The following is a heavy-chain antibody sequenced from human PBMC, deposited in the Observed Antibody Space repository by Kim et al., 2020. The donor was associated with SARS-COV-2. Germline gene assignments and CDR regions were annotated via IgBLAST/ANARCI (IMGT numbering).Heavy chain of an antibody. CDR3: ARDDPTSRVPHAFDI. J-gene: IGHJ3*02. CDR1: GGSISSSNW. Sequence: SETLSLTCAVSGGSISSSNWWSWVRQPPGKGLEWIGEIYHSGSTNYNPSLKSRVTISVDKSKNQFSLKLSSVTAADTAVYYCARDDPTSRVPHAFDIWGQGTMVTVSS. D-gene: IGHD2-2*01. V-gene: IGHV4-4*02. CDR2: IYHSGST.